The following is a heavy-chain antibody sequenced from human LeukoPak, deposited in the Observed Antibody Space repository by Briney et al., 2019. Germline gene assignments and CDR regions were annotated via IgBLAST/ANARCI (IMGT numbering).Heavy chain of an antibody. V-gene: IGHV1-3*01. Sequence: ASVKVSCKASGYTFSTYAINWVRQAPGQRLKWMGWINAGNGDTKYSQSFQGRVTITIATSASTAYMELSSLTSEDSAAYYCSRPVAVDGKGRDWYFDLWGRGTLVTVSS. D-gene: IGHD6-19*01. CDR2: INAGNGDT. CDR1: GYTFSTYA. CDR3: SRPVAVDGKGRDWYFDL. J-gene: IGHJ2*01.